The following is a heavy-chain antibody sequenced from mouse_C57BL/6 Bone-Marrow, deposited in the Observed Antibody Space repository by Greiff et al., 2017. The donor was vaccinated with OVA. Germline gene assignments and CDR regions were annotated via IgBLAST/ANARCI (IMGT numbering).Heavy chain of an antibody. CDR3: ARDRGWLLFYYAMDY. V-gene: IGHV5-4*01. CDR1: GFTFSSYA. J-gene: IGHJ4*01. CDR2: ISDGGSYT. D-gene: IGHD2-3*01. Sequence: EVQGVESGGGLVKPGGSLKLSCAASGFTFSSYAMSWVRQTPEKRLEWVATISDGGSYTYYPDNVKGRFTISRDNAKNNLYLQMSHLKSEDTAMYYCARDRGWLLFYYAMDYWGQGTSVTVSS.